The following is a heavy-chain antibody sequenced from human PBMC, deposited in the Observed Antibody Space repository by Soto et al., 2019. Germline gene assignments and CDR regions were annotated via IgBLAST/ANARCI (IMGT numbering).Heavy chain of an antibody. D-gene: IGHD5-18*01. CDR2: IYESEYT. Sequence: SETLSLTCTVSGASVSTGAYYWGWVRQRPGKGLEWVGYIYESEYTYYNTSLKSRLTISIDRSNNQFSLGLTSVTAADTAVYYCVRALRHTAMVYPWFDPWGQGTLVTVSS. CDR1: GASVSTGAYY. J-gene: IGHJ5*02. V-gene: IGHV4-31*03. CDR3: VRALRHTAMVYPWFDP.